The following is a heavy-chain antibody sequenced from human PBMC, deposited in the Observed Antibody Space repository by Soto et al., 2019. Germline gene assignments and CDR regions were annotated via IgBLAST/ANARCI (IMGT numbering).Heavy chain of an antibody. CDR1: GFTFSTHA. J-gene: IGHJ4*02. V-gene: IGHV3-30-3*01. D-gene: IGHD1-20*01. Sequence: GGSPRLSCAASGFTFSTHAMHWVRQAPGKGLECVAIVSFDGSNKYCADSVKGRFTISRDNSKNTLYLQMSGLTPEDTAVYYCARDQTGITTTGGGRIDHWGQGTLVTVSS. CDR3: ARDQTGITTTGGGRIDH. CDR2: VSFDGSNK.